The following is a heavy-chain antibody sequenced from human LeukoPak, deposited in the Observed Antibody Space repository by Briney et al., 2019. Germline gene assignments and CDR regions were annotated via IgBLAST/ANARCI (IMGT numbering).Heavy chain of an antibody. CDR3: ARGGGITGTGVDH. CDR1: GFTFSSYA. Sequence: GGSLRLSCAASGFTFSSYAMHWVRQAPGKGLEWVAVISYDGSNKYYADSVKGRFTISRDNSKNTLYLQMNSLRAEDTAVYYCARGGGITGTGVDHWGQGTLVTVSS. V-gene: IGHV3-30*01. J-gene: IGHJ4*02. D-gene: IGHD1-7*01. CDR2: ISYDGSNK.